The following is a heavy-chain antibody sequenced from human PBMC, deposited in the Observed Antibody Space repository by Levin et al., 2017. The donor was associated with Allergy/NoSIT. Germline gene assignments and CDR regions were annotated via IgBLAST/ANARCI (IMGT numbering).Heavy chain of an antibody. CDR3: ARSGGVRDSSSWYRGFDY. CDR1: GGTFSSYA. J-gene: IGHJ4*02. Sequence: SVKVSCKASGGTFSSYAISWVRQAPGQGLEWMGGIIPIFGTANYEQKFQGRVTITADESTSTAYMELSSLRSEDTAVYYCARSGGVRDSSSWYRGFDYWGQGTLVTVSS. V-gene: IGHV1-69*13. CDR2: IIPIFGTA. D-gene: IGHD6-13*01.